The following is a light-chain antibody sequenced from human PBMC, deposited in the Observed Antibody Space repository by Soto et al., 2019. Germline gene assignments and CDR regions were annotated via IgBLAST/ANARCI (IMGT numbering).Light chain of an antibody. CDR3: SSYAGSHNYIV. CDR1: SSDVGGYNY. J-gene: IGLJ2*01. CDR2: EVN. Sequence: QSALTQPPSASGSPRQSVTISCTGTSSDVGGYNYVSWYQQHPGKAPKLMISEVNKRPSGVPDRFSGSKSGNTASLTVSGLQAEDEADYYCSSYAGSHNYIVFGGGTKLTVL. V-gene: IGLV2-8*01.